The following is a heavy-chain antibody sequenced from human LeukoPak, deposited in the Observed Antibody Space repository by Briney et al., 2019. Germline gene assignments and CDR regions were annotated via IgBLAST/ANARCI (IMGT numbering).Heavy chain of an antibody. CDR1: GGSISSSNW. Sequence: PSETLSLTCAVSGGSISSSNWWSWVRQPPGKGLEWIGSIYYSGSTYYNPSLKSRVTISVDTSKNQFSLKLSSVTAADTAVYYCARDKKEEATVSPLDYWGQGTLVTVSS. CDR2: IYYSGST. J-gene: IGHJ4*02. V-gene: IGHV4-4*02. D-gene: IGHD4-17*01. CDR3: ARDKKEEATVSPLDY.